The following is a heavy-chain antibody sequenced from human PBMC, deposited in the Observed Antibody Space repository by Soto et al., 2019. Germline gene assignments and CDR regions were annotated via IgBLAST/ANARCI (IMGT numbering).Heavy chain of an antibody. V-gene: IGHV5-51*01. J-gene: IGHJ6*02. CDR2: IYPGDSDT. D-gene: IGHD5-12*01. CDR1: GYSFTSYW. Sequence: PGQSLKISCKGSGYSFTSYWIGWVRQMPGKGLEWMGIIYPGDSDTRYSPSFQGQVTISADKSISTAYLQWSSLKASDTAMYYCARRQRYSGYDGFYYGMDVWGQGTTVTVYS. CDR3: ARRQRYSGYDGFYYGMDV.